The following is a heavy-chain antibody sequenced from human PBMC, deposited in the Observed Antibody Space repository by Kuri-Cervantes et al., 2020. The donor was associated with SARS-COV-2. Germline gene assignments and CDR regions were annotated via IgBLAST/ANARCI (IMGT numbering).Heavy chain of an antibody. CDR1: GFTFSSYG. Sequence: GGSLRLSCAASGFTFSSYGMHWVRQAPGKGLEWVAVISYDGSNKYYADSVKGRFTISRDNSKNTLYLQMNSLRAEDTAVYYCARDSEVVVAPSAFDIWGKGTMVTVSS. CDR3: ARDSEVVVAPSAFDI. CDR2: ISYDGSNK. V-gene: IGHV3-30*03. J-gene: IGHJ3*02. D-gene: IGHD2-15*01.